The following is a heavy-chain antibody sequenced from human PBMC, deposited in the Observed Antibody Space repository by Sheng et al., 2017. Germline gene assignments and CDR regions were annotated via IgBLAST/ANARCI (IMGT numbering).Heavy chain of an antibody. CDR2: ISSSSSTI. V-gene: IGHV3-48*01. J-gene: IGHJ3*02. Sequence: EVQLVESGGGLVQPGGSLRLSCAASGFTFSSYSMNWVRQAPGKGLEWVSYISSSSSTIYYADSVKGRFTISRDNAKNSLYLQMNSLRAEDTAVYYCARDIAYYYDSSGYYYDAFDIWGQGTMVTVSS. CDR1: GFTFSSYS. CDR3: ARDIAYYYDSSGYYYDAFDI. D-gene: IGHD3-22*01.